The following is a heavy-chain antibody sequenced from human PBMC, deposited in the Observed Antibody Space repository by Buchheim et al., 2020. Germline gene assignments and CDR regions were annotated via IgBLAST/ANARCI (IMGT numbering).Heavy chain of an antibody. CDR1: GFTFSSYG. Sequence: QVQLVESGGGVVQPGRSLRLSCAASGFTFSSYGMHWVRQAPGKGLEWVAVISYDGSSKYYADSVKGRFTISRANSKNTLYLQMNSLRAEDTAVYYCAKSRRWFGELGGFDYWGQGTL. CDR3: AKSRRWFGELGGFDY. J-gene: IGHJ4*02. CDR2: ISYDGSSK. V-gene: IGHV3-30*18. D-gene: IGHD3-10*01.